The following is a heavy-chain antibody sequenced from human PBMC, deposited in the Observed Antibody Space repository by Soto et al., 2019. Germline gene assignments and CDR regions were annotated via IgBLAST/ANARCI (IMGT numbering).Heavy chain of an antibody. V-gene: IGHV4-4*02. CDR2: IYHSGNT. CDR3: ARGGRWLFDY. D-gene: IGHD5-12*01. J-gene: IGHJ4*02. CDR1: GGSISTDNW. Sequence: QVQLMESGPGLVEPSGTLSLTCAVSGGSISTDNWWSWVRQPPGKGLEWVGEIYHSGNTNYNPSLKSRLTISIDKSKDQFSLDVTFVTAADTAVYYCARGGRWLFDYWGQGALVTVSS.